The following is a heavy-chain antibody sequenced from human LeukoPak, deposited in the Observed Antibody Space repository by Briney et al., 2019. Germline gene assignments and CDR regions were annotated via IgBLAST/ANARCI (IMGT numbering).Heavy chain of an antibody. D-gene: IGHD5/OR15-5a*01. J-gene: IGHJ5*02. CDR1: GYTFTGYY. CDR3: ARERLSTENWFDP. Sequence: GASVKVSCKASGYTFTGYYMHWVRQAPGQGLEWMGWINPNSGGTNYAQKFQGRVTMTRDTSISTAYMELSRLRSDDTAVYYCARERLSTENWFDPWGQGTLVTVSS. V-gene: IGHV1-2*02. CDR2: INPNSGGT.